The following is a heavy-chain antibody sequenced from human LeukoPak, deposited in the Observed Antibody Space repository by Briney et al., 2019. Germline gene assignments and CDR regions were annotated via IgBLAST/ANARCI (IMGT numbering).Heavy chain of an antibody. V-gene: IGHV6-1*01. D-gene: IGHD6-13*01. Sequence: SQTLSLTCVISGDSVSSNSAAWNWIRQSPSRGLEWLGRTYFTSKWYSDYTMSVKGRITINGDTSKNQFSLQLNSVTPEDTAVYFCARSIPATGNNFDYWGQGTRFTVSS. CDR2: TYFTSKWYS. CDR3: ARSIPATGNNFDY. CDR1: GDSVSSNSAA. J-gene: IGHJ4*02.